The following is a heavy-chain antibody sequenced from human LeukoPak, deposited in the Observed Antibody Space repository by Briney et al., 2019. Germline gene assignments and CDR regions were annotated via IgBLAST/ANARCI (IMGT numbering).Heavy chain of an antibody. J-gene: IGHJ5*02. CDR1: GFTFDDYA. D-gene: IGHD3-16*02. CDR2: ISWNSGSI. V-gene: IGHV3-9*01. Sequence: GGSLRLSCAASGFTFDDYAMRWVRQAPGKGLEWVSGISWNSGSIGYADSVKGRFTISRDNAKNSLYLQMNSLRAEDTALYYCAKAAMITFGGVIVNWFDPWGQGTLVTVSS. CDR3: AKAAMITFGGVIVNWFDP.